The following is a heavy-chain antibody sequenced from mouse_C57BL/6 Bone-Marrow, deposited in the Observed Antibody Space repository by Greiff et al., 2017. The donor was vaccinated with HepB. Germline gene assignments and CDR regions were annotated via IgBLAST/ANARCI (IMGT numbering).Heavy chain of an antibody. CDR2: FYPGSGSI. CDR3: ARHEGYDYDRCYFDY. V-gene: IGHV1-62-2*01. D-gene: IGHD2-4*01. CDR1: GYTFTEYT. J-gene: IGHJ2*01. Sequence: QVQLQQSGAELVKPGASVKLSCKASGYTFTEYTIHWVKQRSGQGLEWIGWFYPGSGSIKYNEKFKNKATLTANKSSSTVYMELSRLTSEDSAVYFCARHEGYDYDRCYFDYWGQGTTLTVSS.